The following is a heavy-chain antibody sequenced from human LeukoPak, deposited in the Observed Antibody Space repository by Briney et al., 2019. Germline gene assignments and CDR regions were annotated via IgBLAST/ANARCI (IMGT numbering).Heavy chain of an antibody. D-gene: IGHD2-21*02. CDR2: IHPNSGGT. Sequence: ASVKVSCKASGYTFTGYYMHWVRQAPGQGLEWMGRIHPNSGGTNYAQKFQGRVTMTRDTSISTAYMELSRLRSDDTAVYYCARGRQVVTAIHDAFDIWGQGTMVTVSS. CDR3: ARGRQVVTAIHDAFDI. V-gene: IGHV1-2*06. CDR1: GYTFTGYY. J-gene: IGHJ3*02.